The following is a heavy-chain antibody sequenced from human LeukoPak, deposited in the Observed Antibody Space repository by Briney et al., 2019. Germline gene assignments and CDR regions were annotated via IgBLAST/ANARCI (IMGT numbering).Heavy chain of an antibody. Sequence: GESLRLSCAASGFTFSSYAMSWVRQAPGKGLEWVSAISGSGGSTYYADSVEGRFTISRDNSKNTLYLQMNSLRAEDTAVYYCAKDLGSWSYYFDYWGQGTLVTVSS. V-gene: IGHV3-23*01. CDR2: ISGSGGST. CDR1: GFTFSSYA. CDR3: AKDLGSWSYYFDY. D-gene: IGHD6-13*01. J-gene: IGHJ4*02.